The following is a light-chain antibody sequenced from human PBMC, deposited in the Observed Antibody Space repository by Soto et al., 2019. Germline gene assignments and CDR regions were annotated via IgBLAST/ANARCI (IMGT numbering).Light chain of an antibody. CDR3: QQYNTYSPERT. V-gene: IGKV1-5*01. J-gene: IGKJ1*01. Sequence: DIQMTQSPSTLPASVGDRVTITCGASQSIGRWLAWYQQKPGKAPKLLIYDASSLESGVPSRFSGSGSGTEFTLTISSLQPDDFATYYCQQYNTYSPERTFGQGTKVDIK. CDR2: DAS. CDR1: QSIGRW.